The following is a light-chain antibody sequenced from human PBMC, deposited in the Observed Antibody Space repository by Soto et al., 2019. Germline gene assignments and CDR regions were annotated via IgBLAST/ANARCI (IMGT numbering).Light chain of an antibody. V-gene: IGKV1-6*01. CDR3: LQDHSGLS. J-gene: IGKJ4*01. CDR2: AAS. CDR1: QATGND. Sequence: AIQMTQSPSSLSASVGDRVTITCRASQATGNDLGWYQQKPGKAPKLLIYAASSLHGGVPSRFSGGGSGTDFTLTINNLQPEDFATYYCLQDHSGLSFGGGTKVEI.